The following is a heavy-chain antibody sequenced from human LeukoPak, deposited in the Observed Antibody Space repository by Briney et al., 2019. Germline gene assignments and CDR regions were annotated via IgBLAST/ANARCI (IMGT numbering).Heavy chain of an antibody. CDR2: ISNDKINT. CDR3: TRSGI. CDR1: GFTFSNFG. V-gene: IGHV3-30*03. J-gene: IGHJ4*02. D-gene: IGHD3-10*01. Sequence: GGSLRLSCAASGFTFSNFGMRWVRQAPGKGLEWVAVISNDKINTYYGDSVKGRFTISRDSVNNTLYLQMNSLGAEDTAVYYCTRSGIWGQGTLVTVSS.